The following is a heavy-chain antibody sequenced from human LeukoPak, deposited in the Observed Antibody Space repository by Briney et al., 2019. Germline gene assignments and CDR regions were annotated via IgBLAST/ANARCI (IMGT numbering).Heavy chain of an antibody. V-gene: IGHV1-69*04. CDR3: ARDNPPSRRDGYNV. Sequence: SVKVSCKASGGTFSSYAISWVRQAPGQGLEWMGRIIPILGIANYARKFQGRVTIIADKSTSTAYMELSSLRSEDTAVYYCARDNPPSRRDGYNVWGQGTLVTVSS. J-gene: IGHJ4*02. CDR2: IIPILGIA. D-gene: IGHD5-24*01. CDR1: GGTFSSYA.